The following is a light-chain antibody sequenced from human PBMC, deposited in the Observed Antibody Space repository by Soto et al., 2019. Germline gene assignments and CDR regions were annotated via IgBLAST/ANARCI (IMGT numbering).Light chain of an antibody. V-gene: IGKV3-20*01. J-gene: IGKJ1*01. CDR2: SAS. CDR1: QSVSSSY. Sequence: EIVLTQSPGTLSLSPGERATLSCRASQSVSSSYLAWYQKKPGQSPRLLIYSASSRATGIPDRFSGSGSGTDFTLTISRLDAEDFAVYYCQQYGSSPRTFGQGPKVEIK. CDR3: QQYGSSPRT.